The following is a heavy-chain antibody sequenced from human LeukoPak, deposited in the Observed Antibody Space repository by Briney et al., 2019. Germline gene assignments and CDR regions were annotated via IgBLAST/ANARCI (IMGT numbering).Heavy chain of an antibody. J-gene: IGHJ4*02. CDR2: IIPIFGTA. D-gene: IGHD1-26*01. V-gene: IGHV1-69*13. CDR1: GGTFSSYA. CDR3: ARHMVVGATTYFDY. Sequence: SVKVSCKASGGTFSSYAISWVRQAPGQGLEWMGGIIPIFGTANYAQKFQGRVTITADESTSTAYMELSSLRSEDTAVYYCARHMVVGATTYFDYWGQGTLVTVSS.